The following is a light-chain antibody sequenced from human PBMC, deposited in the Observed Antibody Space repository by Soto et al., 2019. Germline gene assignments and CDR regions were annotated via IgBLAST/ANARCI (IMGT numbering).Light chain of an antibody. CDR2: EVS. CDR1: SSDVGGYNS. Sequence: QSVLTQPASVSGSPGQSMTISCTGTSSDVGGYNSVSWYQQHPGKAPKLMIHEVSNRPSGVSNRFSGSKSGNTASLTISGLQTEDEADYYCSSYTTGGTVAFGGGTKVTVL. J-gene: IGLJ2*01. V-gene: IGLV2-14*01. CDR3: SSYTTGGTVA.